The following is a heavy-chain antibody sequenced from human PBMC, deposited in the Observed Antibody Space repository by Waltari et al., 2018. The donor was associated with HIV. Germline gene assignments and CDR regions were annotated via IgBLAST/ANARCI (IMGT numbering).Heavy chain of an antibody. CDR3: AREALYDSSGYYFDY. J-gene: IGHJ4*02. Sequence: EVQLVESGGGLVQPGGSLSLSCAASEFTFNNYWMTWVRQTPGKGLEWVANIKQDESEKYYVDSVKGRFTISRDNAKNSLFLQMNSLRAEDTAVYYCAREALYDSSGYYFDYWGQGTLVTVSS. CDR1: EFTFNNYW. V-gene: IGHV3-7*01. D-gene: IGHD3-22*01. CDR2: IKQDESEK.